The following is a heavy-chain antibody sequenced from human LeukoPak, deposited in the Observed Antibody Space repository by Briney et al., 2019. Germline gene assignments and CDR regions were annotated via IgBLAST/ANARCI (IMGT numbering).Heavy chain of an antibody. D-gene: IGHD3-22*01. V-gene: IGHV3-48*02. J-gene: IGHJ4*02. CDR2: ISSSSSTI. CDR3: ARDYYDSSGLPLGY. Sequence: GGSLRLSCAASGFTFSSYAMHWVRQAPGKGLEWVSYISSSSSTIYYADSVKGRFTISRDNAKNSLYLQMNSLRDEDTAVYYCARDYYDSSGLPLGYWGQGTLVTVSS. CDR1: GFTFSSYA.